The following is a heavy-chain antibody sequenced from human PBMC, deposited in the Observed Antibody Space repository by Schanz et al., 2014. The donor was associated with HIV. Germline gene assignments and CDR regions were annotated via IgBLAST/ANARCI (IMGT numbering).Heavy chain of an antibody. D-gene: IGHD2-2*01. CDR1: GFTFSTFA. CDR3: ARDVAGCSGTSCYSDAFDI. V-gene: IGHV3-23*01. Sequence: EVQLLESGGGVVQPGGSLRLSCAASGFTFSTFAMNWVRQAPGKGLEWVSTISGGGGDRYYADSVKGRFAISRDNSKNTLFLQMNSLRAEDTAVYFCARDVAGCSGTSCYSDAFDIWGQGTLVTVSS. CDR2: ISGGGGDR. J-gene: IGHJ3*02.